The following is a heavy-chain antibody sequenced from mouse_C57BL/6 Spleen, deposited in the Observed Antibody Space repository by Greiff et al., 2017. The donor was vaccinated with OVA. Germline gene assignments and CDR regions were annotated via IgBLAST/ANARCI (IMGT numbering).Heavy chain of an antibody. V-gene: IGHV1-50*01. CDR2: IDPSDSYT. Sequence: VKLQQPGAELVKPGASVKLSCKASGYTFTSYWMQWVKQRPGQGLEWIGEIDPSDSYTNYNQKFKGKATLTVDTSSSTAYMQLSSLTSEDSAVYYCARASNYYAMDYWGQGTSVTVSS. CDR3: ARASNYYAMDY. CDR1: GYTFTSYW. D-gene: IGHD5-1*01. J-gene: IGHJ4*01.